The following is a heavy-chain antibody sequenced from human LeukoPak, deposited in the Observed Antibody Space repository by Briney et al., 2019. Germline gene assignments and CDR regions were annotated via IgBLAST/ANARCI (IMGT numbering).Heavy chain of an antibody. CDR2: INWDGTST. D-gene: IGHD6-19*01. CDR1: AFIFHDHG. Sequence: PGGSLRLSCAASAFIFHDHGMSWVRQGPGKGLEWVSGINWDGTSTGYADSVKGRLTISRDNAKNSLYLQMNSLRVEDTALYYCASGDMNGWYFDRWGQGTLVTVSS. CDR3: ASGDMNGWYFDR. V-gene: IGHV3-20*04. J-gene: IGHJ4*02.